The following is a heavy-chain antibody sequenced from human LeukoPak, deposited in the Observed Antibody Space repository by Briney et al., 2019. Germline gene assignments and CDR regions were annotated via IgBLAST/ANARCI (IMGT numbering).Heavy chain of an antibody. V-gene: IGHV3-30*04. CDR1: GLTFSIYA. CDR2: ISYDRSNI. J-gene: IGHJ6*01. D-gene: IGHD4-17*01. CDR3: ARDPYYADYVDFYAMDV. Sequence: GRSLRLSCAASGLTFSIYAMHWVRQAPGKGLEWVAVISYDRSNIYYTDSVKGRFTISRDNSKHSLYLQMNSLRDEDTALYYCARDPYYADYVDFYAMDVWGEGTTVTVSS.